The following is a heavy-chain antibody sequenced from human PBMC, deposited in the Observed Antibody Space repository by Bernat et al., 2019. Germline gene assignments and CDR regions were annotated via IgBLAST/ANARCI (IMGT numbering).Heavy chain of an antibody. V-gene: IGHV3-7*01. CDR1: GFTFSGYW. J-gene: IGHJ4*02. Sequence: EVQLVESGGGLVQPGGSLRLSCAASGFTFSGYWMNWVRQAPGKGLEWVANINQDGSEKYYVGSVGGRFTISRDNAKNSLYLQMNSLRAEDTAVYYCARDISGSNYLIGSEDYWGQGTLVTVSS. D-gene: IGHD4-11*01. CDR3: ARDISGSNYLIGSEDY. CDR2: INQDGSEK.